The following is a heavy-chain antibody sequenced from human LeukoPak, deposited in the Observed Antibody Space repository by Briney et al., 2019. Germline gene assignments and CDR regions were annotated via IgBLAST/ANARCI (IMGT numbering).Heavy chain of an antibody. J-gene: IGHJ4*02. D-gene: IGHD5-18*01. CDR3: ARGGGYSYGSFDY. CDR1: GLTFEDYA. V-gene: IGHV3-9*01. Sequence: GGSLRLSCAASGLTFEDYAMHWVRQAPGKGLEWVSGISWNSVSIGYADSVKGRFTISRDNAKNTLYLQMNSLRVEDTAVYYCARGGGYSYGSFDYWGQGTLVTVSS. CDR2: ISWNSVSI.